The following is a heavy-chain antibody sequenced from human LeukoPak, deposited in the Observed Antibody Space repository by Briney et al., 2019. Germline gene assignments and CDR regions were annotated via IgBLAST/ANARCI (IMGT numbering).Heavy chain of an antibody. CDR2: VYWDDDK. J-gene: IGHJ4*02. Sequence: KESGPTLVQPTQTLTLTCTISGFSLNTDRVAVGWVRQPPGKALEWLALVYWDDDKRYRPSLNDRVTITKDTPKNQGVLTMTNMDPVDTGPYYCALRGRYGDFFDYWGQGALVTVSS. V-gene: IGHV2-5*02. D-gene: IGHD3-16*01. CDR3: ALRGRYGDFFDY. CDR1: GFSLNTDRVA.